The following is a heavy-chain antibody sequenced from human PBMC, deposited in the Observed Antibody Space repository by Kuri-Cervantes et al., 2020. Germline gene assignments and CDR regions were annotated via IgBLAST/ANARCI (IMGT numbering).Heavy chain of an antibody. CDR3: ASAPSWSGSYYSFDY. Sequence: VKVSCKASGYTFTSYDINWVRQATGQGLEWMGWMYPNSGNTGFAQKFQGRVTMTTNTSISTAYMELSSLRSEDTAVYYCASAPSWSGSYYSFDYWGQGTLVTVSS. CDR1: GYTFTSYD. CDR2: MYPNSGNT. V-gene: IGHV1-8*02. D-gene: IGHD1-26*01. J-gene: IGHJ4*02.